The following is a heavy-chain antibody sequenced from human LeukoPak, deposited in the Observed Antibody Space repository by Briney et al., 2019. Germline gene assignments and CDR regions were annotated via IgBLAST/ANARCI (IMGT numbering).Heavy chain of an antibody. CDR3: ARATSAYYYPDAFDI. V-gene: IGHV3-7*03. Sequence: GGSLRLSCAVSGFTLSNSWMSWVRQAPGKGLEWVANIKQDGSEKYYVDSVKGRFTISRDNAKNSLYLQMSSLRAEDTAVYYCARATSAYYYPDAFDIWGQGTMVTVSS. CDR2: IKQDGSEK. J-gene: IGHJ3*02. D-gene: IGHD3-22*01. CDR1: GFTLSNSW.